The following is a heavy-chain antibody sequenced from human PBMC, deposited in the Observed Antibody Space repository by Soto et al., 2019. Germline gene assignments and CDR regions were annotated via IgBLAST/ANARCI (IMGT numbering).Heavy chain of an antibody. V-gene: IGHV3-30*18. D-gene: IGHD4-17*01. CDR1: GFAFNDYG. Sequence: QVPLVESGGGVVQPGRSLRLSCAASGFAFNDYGMHWVRQAPGKGLEWVAVISYDGNEIHYADSVRGRFTISRDNSRDTLSLEMNRLRAEDTAVYYCAKEGALTGLTYGDFWGQGTLVTVSS. J-gene: IGHJ4*02. CDR2: ISYDGNEI. CDR3: AKEGALTGLTYGDF.